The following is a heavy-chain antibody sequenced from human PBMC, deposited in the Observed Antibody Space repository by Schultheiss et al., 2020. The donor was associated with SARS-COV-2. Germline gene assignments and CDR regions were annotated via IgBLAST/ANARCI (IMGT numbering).Heavy chain of an antibody. J-gene: IGHJ4*02. V-gene: IGHV3-48*01. CDR2: ISSSSSTI. Sequence: GGSLRLSCAASGFTFSSYSMNWVRQAPGKGLEWVSYISSSSSTIYYADSVKGRFTISRDNAKNSLYLQMNSLRAEDTAVYYCALDYPLRFLEWLLYWGQGTLVTVSS. D-gene: IGHD3-3*01. CDR3: ALDYPLRFLEWLLY. CDR1: GFTFSSYS.